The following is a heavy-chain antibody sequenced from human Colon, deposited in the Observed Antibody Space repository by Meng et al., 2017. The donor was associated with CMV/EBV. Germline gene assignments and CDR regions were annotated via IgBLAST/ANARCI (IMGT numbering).Heavy chain of an antibody. CDR2: LNPNSGDT. Sequence: QVQVVGSGAGVVKPGASVKVSCKTSGYTFTGSFMFWVRQAPGQGLEWMGSLNPNSGDTNSAHKFHGRLTMTRDTSIHTAYMELGSLRSDDTAVYYCATISGGDFDFWGQGTLVTVSS. V-gene: IGHV1-2*02. D-gene: IGHD3-10*01. J-gene: IGHJ4*02. CDR3: ATISGGDFDF. CDR1: GYTFTGSF.